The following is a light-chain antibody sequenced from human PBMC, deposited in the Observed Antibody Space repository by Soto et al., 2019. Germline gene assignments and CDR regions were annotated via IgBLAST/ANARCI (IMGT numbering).Light chain of an antibody. CDR3: SSYTSSSTLL. CDR2: AVN. V-gene: IGLV2-18*02. Sequence: QSALTQPPSVSGSPGQSVTISCTGTSNDVGTYNRVSWYQEPPGTAPKLMIYAVNNRTSGVPDRFSGSKSGNTASLTISGLQAEDEADSYCSSYTSSSTLLFGGGTKLTVL. CDR1: SNDVGTYNR. J-gene: IGLJ2*01.